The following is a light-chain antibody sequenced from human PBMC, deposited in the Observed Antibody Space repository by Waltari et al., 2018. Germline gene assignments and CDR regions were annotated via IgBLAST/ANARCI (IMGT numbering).Light chain of an antibody. J-gene: IGLJ2*01. V-gene: IGLV1-40*01. CDR3: QSFDNMWSGGVV. CDR1: TSNIGAGHD. CDR2: GNN. Sequence: QSVLTQPPSVSGTPGQRVTIPCSGSTSNIGAGHDVHWYQHLPGTAPKLLIYGNNNRPSGVPDRFSGSKSGTSASLAITGLQADDEADYFCQSFDNMWSGGVVFGGGTKLAVL.